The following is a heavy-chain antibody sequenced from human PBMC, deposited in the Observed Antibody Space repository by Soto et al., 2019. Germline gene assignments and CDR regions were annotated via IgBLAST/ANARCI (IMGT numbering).Heavy chain of an antibody. CDR3: ERGIATGQLYP. V-gene: IGHV1-3*01. Sequence: QVQLVQSGAEVKKPGASVKISCKASGYTFTRYTMNWVRQAPGQRLEWMGWINPDNGNTKSSKKFQDRVIITRDTSASTAYMDLSSLRSEDTAVYYCERGIATGQLYPWGQGTLVTVSS. D-gene: IGHD2-2*01. CDR2: INPDNGNT. CDR1: GYTFTRYT. J-gene: IGHJ5*02.